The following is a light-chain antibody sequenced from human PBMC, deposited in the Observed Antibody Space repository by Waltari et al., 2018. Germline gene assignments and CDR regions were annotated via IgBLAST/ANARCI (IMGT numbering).Light chain of an antibody. Sequence: DIVLTQSPDSLAVSLGEGVTFHRKSSQSLLYSSNKRNYLAWYQQRAGQSPKLLIYGASTREMGVPGRFRGSGSGTDFTLTISSLQAEDVAIYYCQQYFTTPYTFGRGTKLEIK. V-gene: IGKV4-1*01. J-gene: IGKJ2*01. CDR2: GAS. CDR3: QQYFTTPYT. CDR1: QSLLYSSNKRNY.